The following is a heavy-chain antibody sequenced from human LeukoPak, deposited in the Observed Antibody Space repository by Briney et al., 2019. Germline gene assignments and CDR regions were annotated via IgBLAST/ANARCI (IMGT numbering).Heavy chain of an antibody. V-gene: IGHV4-34*01. D-gene: IGHD3-9*01. CDR3: ARGRTLRYFDWLTTDAFDI. CDR2: INHSGST. Sequence: PSETLSLTCAVYGGSFSGYYWSWIRQPPGKGLEWIGEINHSGSTNYNPPLKSRVTISVDTSKNQFSLKLSSVTAADTAVYYCARGRTLRYFDWLTTDAFDIWGQGTMVTVSS. J-gene: IGHJ3*02. CDR1: GGSFSGYY.